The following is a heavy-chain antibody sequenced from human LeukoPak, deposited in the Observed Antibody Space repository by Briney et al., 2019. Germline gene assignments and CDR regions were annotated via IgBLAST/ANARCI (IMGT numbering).Heavy chain of an antibody. V-gene: IGHV3-33*01. CDR2: IWYDGSNK. D-gene: IGHD2-2*01. CDR3: ARAFYCSSTSCFKMGYYGMDV. J-gene: IGHJ6*04. Sequence: GRSLRLSCAASGFTFSSYGMHWVRQAPGKGLEWVAVIWYDGSNKYYADSVKGRFTISRDNSKNTLYLKMNSLRAEDTAVYDCARAFYCSSTSCFKMGYYGMDVWGKGTTVTVSS. CDR1: GFTFSSYG.